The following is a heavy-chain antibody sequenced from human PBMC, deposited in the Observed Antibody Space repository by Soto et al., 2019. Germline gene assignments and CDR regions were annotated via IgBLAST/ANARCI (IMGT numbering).Heavy chain of an antibody. CDR2: LHYSGST. CDR3: ASQSSTTNFAF. V-gene: IGHV4-39*01. J-gene: IGHJ4*01. CDR1: GVSISSNEYY. D-gene: IGHD4-17*01. Sequence: SETLSLTCTVSGVSISSNEYYWGWVRQPPGKGLEWIGSLHYSGSTYYNPSLKSRVTISVDTSKNQFSLRVISVTAADTAVYFCASQSSTTNFAFLGHGTLVTVSS.